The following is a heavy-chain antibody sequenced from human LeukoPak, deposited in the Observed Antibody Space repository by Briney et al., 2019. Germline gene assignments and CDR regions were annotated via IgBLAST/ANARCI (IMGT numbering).Heavy chain of an antibody. CDR3: ARSGYSSGLGGDY. Sequence: GGSLRLSCAASGFTFSSYSMNWVRQAPGKGLEWVSSISSGSSYIYYADSVKGRFTISRDNAKNSLYLQMNSLRAEDTAVYYCARSGYSSGLGGDYWGQGTLVTVSS. J-gene: IGHJ4*02. V-gene: IGHV3-21*01. D-gene: IGHD6-19*01. CDR2: ISSGSSYI. CDR1: GFTFSSYS.